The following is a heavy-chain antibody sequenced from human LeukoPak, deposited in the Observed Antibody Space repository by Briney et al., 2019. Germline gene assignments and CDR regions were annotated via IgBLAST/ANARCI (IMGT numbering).Heavy chain of an antibody. J-gene: IGHJ4*02. CDR2: INPNSGGT. CDR1: GYTFTGYY. Sequence: ASVKVSCKASGYTFTGYYMHWVRQAPGQGLEWMGWINPNSGGTNYAQKFQGRVTMTRDTSISTAYMELSRLRSDDTAVYYCARGYYDSSGYNHNYFDYWGQGTLVTVSS. V-gene: IGHV1-2*02. D-gene: IGHD3-22*01. CDR3: ARGYYDSSGYNHNYFDY.